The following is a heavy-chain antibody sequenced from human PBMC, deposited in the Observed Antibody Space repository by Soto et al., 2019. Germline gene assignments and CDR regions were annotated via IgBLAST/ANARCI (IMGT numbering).Heavy chain of an antibody. J-gene: IGHJ6*02. D-gene: IGHD3-22*01. CDR3: ARDKDYYDSSGPRGYGMDV. V-gene: IGHV1-69*06. Sequence: QVQLVQSGAEVKKPGSSVKVSCKASGGTFSSYAISWVRQAPGQGLEWMGGIIPIFGTANYAQKFQGRVTITADKSTGTAYMELSSLRSEDTAVYYCARDKDYYDSSGPRGYGMDVWGQGTTVTVSS. CDR2: IIPIFGTA. CDR1: GGTFSSYA.